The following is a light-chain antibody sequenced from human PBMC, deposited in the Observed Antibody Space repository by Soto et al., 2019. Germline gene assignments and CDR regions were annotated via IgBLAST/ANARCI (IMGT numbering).Light chain of an antibody. CDR3: QQYGRT. CDR2: AAS. V-gene: IGKV1-39*01. J-gene: IGKJ1*01. CDR1: QTVNTY. Sequence: DIQMTQSPSSLSASVGDRVTITCRASQTVNTYLHWYQQKPGKAPKLLIYAASSLQSGVPSRFSGSGSGTDFTLTISSLQPEDFAVYYCQQYGRTFGQGT.